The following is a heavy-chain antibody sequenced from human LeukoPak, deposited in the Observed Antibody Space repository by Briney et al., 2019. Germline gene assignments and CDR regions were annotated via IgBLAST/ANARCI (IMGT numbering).Heavy chain of an antibody. J-gene: IGHJ4*02. CDR2: IWYDGSNK. Sequence: GGSLRLSCAASGFTFSSYGMHWVRQAPGKGLEWVAVIWYDGSNKYYADSVKGRFTISRDNSKNTLYLQMNSLRVEGTAVYYCARGAAGSLNTDYWGQGTLVTVSS. V-gene: IGHV3-33*01. CDR1: GFTFSSYG. D-gene: IGHD6-13*01. CDR3: ARGAAGSLNTDY.